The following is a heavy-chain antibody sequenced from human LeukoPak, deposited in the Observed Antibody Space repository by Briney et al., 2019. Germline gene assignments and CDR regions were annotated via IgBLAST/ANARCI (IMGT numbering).Heavy chain of an antibody. CDR2: INSDGSST. V-gene: IGHV3-74*01. CDR3: ARDIVVVTAMSWFDP. J-gene: IGHJ5*02. CDR1: GFTFSSYW. Sequence: PGGSLRLSRAASGFTFSSYWMHWVRQAPGKGLVWVSRINSDGSSTSYADSVKGRFTISRDNAKNTLYLQMNSLRAEDTAVYYCARDIVVVTAMSWFDPWGQGTLVTVSS. D-gene: IGHD2-21*02.